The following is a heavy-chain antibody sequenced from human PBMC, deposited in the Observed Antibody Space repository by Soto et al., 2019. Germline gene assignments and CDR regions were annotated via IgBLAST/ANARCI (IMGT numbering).Heavy chain of an antibody. D-gene: IGHD6-19*01. V-gene: IGHV1-69*12. Sequence: QVQLVQSGAEVKKPGSSVKVSCKASGGTFSSYAISWVRQAPGQGLEWMGGIIPIFGTANYAQKFQGRVTITADESTSPAYMELSSLRSEDTAVYYCASPGIAVAGTGGFDYWGQGTLVTVSS. CDR1: GGTFSSYA. CDR3: ASPGIAVAGTGGFDY. CDR2: IIPIFGTA. J-gene: IGHJ4*02.